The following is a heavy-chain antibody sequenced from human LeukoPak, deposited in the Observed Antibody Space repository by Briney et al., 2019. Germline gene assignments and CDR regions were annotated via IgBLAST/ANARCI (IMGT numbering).Heavy chain of an antibody. CDR2: ISGSGGST. D-gene: IGHD6-13*01. V-gene: IGHV3-23*01. CDR3: AKTGGIAAAH. Sequence: GGSLRLSCAASGFTFDDYAMHWVRQAPGKGLEWVSGISGSGGSTYYADSVKGRFTISRDNSKNTLYLQMNSLRAEDTALYYCAKTGGIAAAHWGQGTLVTVSS. CDR1: GFTFDDYA. J-gene: IGHJ4*02.